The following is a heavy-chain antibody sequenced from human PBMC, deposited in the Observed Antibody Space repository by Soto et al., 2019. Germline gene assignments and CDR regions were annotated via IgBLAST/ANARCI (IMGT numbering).Heavy chain of an antibody. D-gene: IGHD3-10*01. J-gene: IGHJ4*02. V-gene: IGHV4-31*03. Sequence: QVQLQESGPGLVKPSETLSLTCSVSGGSIGSGAYYWSWIRQHPGKGLEWLGHIFYSGNTYYNPSLKSRVTISIDTSKHRFSLKLTSVTAADTAVYYCARDSGDIWGTFSDFWGQGTLVTVSS. CDR2: IFYSGNT. CDR1: GGSIGSGAYY. CDR3: ARDSGDIWGTFSDF.